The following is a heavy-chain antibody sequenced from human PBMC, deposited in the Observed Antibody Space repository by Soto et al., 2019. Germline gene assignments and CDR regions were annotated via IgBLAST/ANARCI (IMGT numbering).Heavy chain of an antibody. CDR2: ISGSGGTT. V-gene: IGHV3-23*01. CDR3: AQVMNSGWYLAY. D-gene: IGHD6-19*01. CDR1: GFTFSDYA. J-gene: IGHJ4*02. Sequence: QTGGSLRLSCAASGFTFSDYAMSWVRQAPGKGLEWVSAISGSGGTTYYADSVKGRFTISRDNSKNTMYLQVNSLRAEDTAIYYCAQVMNSGWYLAYWGQGTLVTVS.